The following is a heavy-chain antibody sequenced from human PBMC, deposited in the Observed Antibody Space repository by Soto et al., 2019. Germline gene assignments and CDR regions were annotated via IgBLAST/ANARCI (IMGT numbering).Heavy chain of an antibody. J-gene: IGHJ6*03. D-gene: IGHD3-3*01. Sequence: QVQLQESGPGLVKPSETLSLTCSVPGGSIRSHNWSWIRQPPGKGLEWIGCMYYSAMTEYNPSLKSRVTISEDTSNNQVSLKLSSVTAADTAVYYCARNLVDSWTGYPYYYSMDVWGKGNAVTVSS. CDR1: GGSIRSHN. V-gene: IGHV4-59*08. CDR2: MYYSAMT. CDR3: ARNLVDSWTGYPYYYSMDV.